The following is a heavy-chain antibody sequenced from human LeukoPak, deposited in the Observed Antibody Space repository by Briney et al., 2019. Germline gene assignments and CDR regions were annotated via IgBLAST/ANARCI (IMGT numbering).Heavy chain of an antibody. Sequence: SETLSLTCAVYGGSFSGYYWSWIRQPPGKGLEWIGEINHSGSTNYNPSLKSRVTISVDTSKNQFSLKLSSVTAADTAVYYCARGDYGDYDYWGQGTLVTVSS. V-gene: IGHV4-34*01. D-gene: IGHD4-17*01. CDR3: ARGDYGDYDY. J-gene: IGHJ4*02. CDR1: GGSFSGYY. CDR2: INHSGST.